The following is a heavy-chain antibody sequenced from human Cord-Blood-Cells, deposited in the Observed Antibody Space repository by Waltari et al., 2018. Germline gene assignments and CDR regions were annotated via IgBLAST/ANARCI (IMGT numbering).Heavy chain of an antibody. Sequence: TLSLTCTVSGGSISSGGYYWSWIRQHPGKGLEWIGYIYYSGSTYYNPSLKSRVTISVDTSKNQFSLKLSSVTAADTAVYYCASWLRVIVATPRDDAFDIWGQGTMVTVSS. CDR2: IYYSGST. CDR1: GGSISSGGYY. CDR3: ASWLRVIVATPRDDAFDI. D-gene: IGHD5-12*01. V-gene: IGHV4-31*03. J-gene: IGHJ3*02.